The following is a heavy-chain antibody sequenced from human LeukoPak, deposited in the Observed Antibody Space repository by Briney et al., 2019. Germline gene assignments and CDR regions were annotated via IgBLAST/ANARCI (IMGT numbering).Heavy chain of an antibody. Sequence: GGSLRLSCAASGFTFSNYWMSWVRQAPGKGLEWVSSISSSSSYIYYADSVKGRFTISRDNAKNSLYLQMNSLRAEDTAVYYCARADYSNSQYYFDYWGQGTLVTVSS. CDR3: ARADYSNSQYYFDY. CDR2: ISSSSSYI. V-gene: IGHV3-21*01. D-gene: IGHD4-11*01. J-gene: IGHJ4*02. CDR1: GFTFSNYW.